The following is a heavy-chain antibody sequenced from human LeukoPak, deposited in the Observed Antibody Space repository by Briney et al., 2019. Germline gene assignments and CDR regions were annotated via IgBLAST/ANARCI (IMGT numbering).Heavy chain of an antibody. CDR1: GFTFSSYS. CDR2: ISSSSSYI. V-gene: IGHV3-21*01. Sequence: SGGSLRLSCAASGFTFSSYSMNWVRQAPGKGLEWVSSISSSSSYIYYADSVKGRFTISRDNAKNSLYLQMNSLRAEDTAVYYCARDQKRDGMDVWGQGTTVTVSS. J-gene: IGHJ6*02. CDR3: ARDQKRDGMDV.